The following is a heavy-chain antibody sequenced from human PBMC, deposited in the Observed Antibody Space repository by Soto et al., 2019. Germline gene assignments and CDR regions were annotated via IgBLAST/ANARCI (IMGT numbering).Heavy chain of an antibody. CDR1: GYSFTNYG. Sequence: QDQLVQSGAEVKKPGASVTVSCKASGYSFTNYGITWVRQAPGQGLEWLGWISAFNGNTHYAKKVQGRVTMTTDASTSTAHMELRSLRSDDTAVYYCARDRGVAPPVAGNTHYYYYMDVWGKGTTVTVSS. CDR2: ISAFNGNT. D-gene: IGHD6-19*01. J-gene: IGHJ6*03. V-gene: IGHV1-18*01. CDR3: ARDRGVAPPVAGNTHYYYYMDV.